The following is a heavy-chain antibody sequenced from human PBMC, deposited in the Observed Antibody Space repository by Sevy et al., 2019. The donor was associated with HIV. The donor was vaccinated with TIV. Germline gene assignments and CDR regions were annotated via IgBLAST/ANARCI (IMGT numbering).Heavy chain of an antibody. CDR3: ARARTWFDP. CDR2: IYHSGST. V-gene: IGHV4-30-2*01. Sequence: TLSLTCAVSGGSISSGGYSWSWIRQPPGKGLEWIGYIYHSGSTYYNPSLKSRVTISVDRSKNQFSLKLSSVTAADTAVYYCARARTWFDPWGQGTLVTVSS. CDR1: GGSISSGGYS. J-gene: IGHJ5*02.